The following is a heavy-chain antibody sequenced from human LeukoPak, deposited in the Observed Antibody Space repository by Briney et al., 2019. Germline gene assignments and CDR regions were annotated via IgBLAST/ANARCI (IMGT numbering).Heavy chain of an antibody. Sequence: ASVKVSCKSSGYTFTGYPISWVRQAPGQGLEWMGWITTYNGNTNYAQKLQGRVTMTTDTSTSTAYMDLRGPRSDDTAVYYCARGYDYGDYVGDFDYWGQGTLVTVSS. J-gene: IGHJ4*02. CDR3: ARGYDYGDYVGDFDY. CDR1: GYTFTGYP. V-gene: IGHV1-18*01. CDR2: ITTYNGNT. D-gene: IGHD4-17*01.